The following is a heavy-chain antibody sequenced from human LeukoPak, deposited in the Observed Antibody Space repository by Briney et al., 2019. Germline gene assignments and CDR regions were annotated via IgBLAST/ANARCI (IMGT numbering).Heavy chain of an antibody. CDR3: ARVVYYYDSSGYYTYFDY. V-gene: IGHV1-18*01. CDR2: ISAYNGNT. Sequence: ASVTVSFKASGYTFTNYGISWVRQAPGQGLAWMGWISAYNGNTNYAQKLQGRVTMTTDTSTSTAYMELRSLRSDDTAVYYCARVVYYYDSSGYYTYFDYWGQGTLVTVSS. D-gene: IGHD3-22*01. CDR1: GYTFTNYG. J-gene: IGHJ4*02.